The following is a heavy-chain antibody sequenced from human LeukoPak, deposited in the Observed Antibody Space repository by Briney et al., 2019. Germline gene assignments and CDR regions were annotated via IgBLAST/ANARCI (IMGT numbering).Heavy chain of an antibody. V-gene: IGHV3-7*01. D-gene: IGHD3-16*02. J-gene: IGHJ3*02. Sequence: GGSLRLSCAASGFTFRSYWMSWVRQAPGKGLEWVANINQDGCEKYYIDFVKGRFTIYRDNAKNSLYLQMNSLSAEDTAVYYCAKPNKHHRLGVRGNRPYEYVWGSYRLDAFDIWGQGTMVTVSS. CDR2: INQDGCEK. CDR3: AKPNKHHRLGVRGNRPYEYVWGSYRLDAFDI. CDR1: GFTFRSYW.